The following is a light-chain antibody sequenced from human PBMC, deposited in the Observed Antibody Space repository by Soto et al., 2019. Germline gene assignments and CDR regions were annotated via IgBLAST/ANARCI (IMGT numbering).Light chain of an antibody. J-gene: IGLJ3*02. CDR1: SGHSSYI. CDR3: ETWDSNSWV. Sequence: QPVLTQSSSASASLGSSVKFTCTLSSGHSSYIIAWHQQRPGKAPRYLMKLEGSGSYNKGSGVPDRFSGSSSGADRYLTISNLQFEDEADYYCETWDSNSWVFGGGTKLTVL. CDR2: LEGSGSY. V-gene: IGLV4-60*02.